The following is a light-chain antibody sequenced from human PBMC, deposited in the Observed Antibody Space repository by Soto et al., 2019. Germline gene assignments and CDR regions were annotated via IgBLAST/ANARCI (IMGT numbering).Light chain of an antibody. CDR2: ENS. J-gene: IGLJ3*02. CDR3: GTWDSSLSAGV. V-gene: IGLV1-51*02. Sequence: QSVLTQPTSVSAAPGQKVTISCSGGTSNIGNNYVSWYQQLPGTAPKLLIYENSKRPSGIPDRFSGSRSGTSATLGITGLQTGDEADYYCGTWDSSLSAGVFGGGTKLTVL. CDR1: TSNIGNNY.